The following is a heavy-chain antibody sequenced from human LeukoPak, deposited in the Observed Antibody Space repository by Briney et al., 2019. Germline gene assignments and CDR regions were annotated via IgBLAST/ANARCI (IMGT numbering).Heavy chain of an antibody. CDR3: TTGNP. J-gene: IGHJ5*02. V-gene: IGHV3-15*01. CDR1: GFTFANAS. Sequence: GGSLRLSCLTSGFTFANASMSWVRQAPGKGLQWVGLIKSKTEGGTTFYAAPVKDGFRISRDDGRNTLYLQMNSLTVGDTGVYYCTTGNPWGQGTLVTVSS. CDR2: IKSKTEGGTT.